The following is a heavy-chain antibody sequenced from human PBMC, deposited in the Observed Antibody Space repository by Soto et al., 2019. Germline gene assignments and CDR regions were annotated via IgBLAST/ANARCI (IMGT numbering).Heavy chain of an antibody. Sequence: PGGSLRLSCAASGFTFSSYAMTWVRQAPGQGLEWVASISGSGGTTNYADSVKGRFTISRDNSKNTAYLQVNSLRAEDTAVYYCAKALGYYDSSGTFDYWGQGTLVTVSS. CDR3: AKALGYYDSSGTFDY. V-gene: IGHV3-23*01. D-gene: IGHD3-22*01. CDR2: ISGSGGTT. CDR1: GFTFSSYA. J-gene: IGHJ4*02.